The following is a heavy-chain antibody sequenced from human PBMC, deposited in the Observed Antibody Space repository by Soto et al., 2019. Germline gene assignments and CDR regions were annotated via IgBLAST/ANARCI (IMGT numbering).Heavy chain of an antibody. Sequence: PSETLSLTCAVYGGSFSGYYWSWIRQPPGKGLEWIGEINHSGSTNYNPSLKSRVTISVDTSKNQFSLKLSSVTAADTAVYYCARGPILLWFGGFDYWGQGTLVTVSS. CDR3: ARGPILLWFGGFDY. CDR2: INHSGST. V-gene: IGHV4-34*01. D-gene: IGHD3-10*01. J-gene: IGHJ4*02. CDR1: GGSFSGYY.